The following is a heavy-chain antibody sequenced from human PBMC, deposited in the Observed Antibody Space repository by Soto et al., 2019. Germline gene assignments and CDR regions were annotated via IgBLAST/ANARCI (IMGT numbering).Heavy chain of an antibody. CDR2: IIPIFGTA. CDR1: GGTFSSYA. Sequence: SVKVSCKASGGTFSSYAISWVRQAPGQGLEWMGGIIPIFGTANYAQKFQGRVTITADESTSTAYMELSSLRSEDTAVYYCVRGPSIVVVPAAIWNWFDPWGQGTLVTVSS. CDR3: VRGPSIVVVPAAIWNWFDP. J-gene: IGHJ5*02. D-gene: IGHD2-2*01. V-gene: IGHV1-69*13.